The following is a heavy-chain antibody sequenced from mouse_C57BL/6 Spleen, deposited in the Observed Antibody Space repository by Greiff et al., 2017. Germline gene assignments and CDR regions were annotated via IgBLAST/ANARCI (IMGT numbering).Heavy chain of an antibody. CDR2: IYPGSGNT. CDR3: ARRISYYFDY. J-gene: IGHJ2*01. V-gene: IGHV1-66*01. CDR1: GYSFTSYY. Sequence: QVQLQQSGPELVKPGASVKISCKASGYSFTSYYIHWVKQRPGQGLEWIGWIYPGSGNTKYNEKFKGKATLAADTSSSTAYMQLSSLTSEDSAVYYCARRISYYFDYWGQGTTLTVSS.